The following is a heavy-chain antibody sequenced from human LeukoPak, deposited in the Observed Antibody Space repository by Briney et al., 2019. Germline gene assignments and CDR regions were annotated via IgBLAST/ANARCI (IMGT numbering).Heavy chain of an antibody. CDR3: ARAGEGLQSYGFDI. J-gene: IGHJ3*02. D-gene: IGHD5-24*01. CDR1: GFNFNVRW. Sequence: PGGSLRLSCAASGFNFNVRWMHWVRQAPGKGLVLVSGLNSDGSGTSHADSVKGRYTISRDNAKNTLYLQMNSLRAEDTAVYYCARAGEGLQSYGFDIWGQGTMVTVSS. CDR2: LNSDGSGT. V-gene: IGHV3-74*01.